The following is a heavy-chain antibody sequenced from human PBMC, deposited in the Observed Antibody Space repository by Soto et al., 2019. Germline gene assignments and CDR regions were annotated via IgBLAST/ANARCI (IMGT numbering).Heavy chain of an antibody. CDR2: IRSKAYGGTT. D-gene: IGHD2-8*01. J-gene: IGHJ6*03. Sequence: GGSLRLSCTASGFTFGDYAMSWFRQAPGKGLEWVGFIRSKAYGGTTEYAASVKGRFTISRDDSKSIAYLQMNSLKTQDTAVYYCTRDSPSYCTNGVCYYYYMDVWGKGTTVTVSS. CDR1: GFTFGDYA. CDR3: TRDSPSYCTNGVCYYYYMDV. V-gene: IGHV3-49*03.